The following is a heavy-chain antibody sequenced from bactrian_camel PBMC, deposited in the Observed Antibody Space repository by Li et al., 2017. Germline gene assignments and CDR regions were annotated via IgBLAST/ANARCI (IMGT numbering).Heavy chain of an antibody. CDR3: TKGVGGTPYN. Sequence: VQLVESGGGLVQPGGSLRISCAASGFTFSSYLMSWVRQAPGKGLEWVSTIDSVLGRTAYADSVKGRFTISRDNAKNMVYLQLNSLKTEDTAMYYCTKGVGGTPYNWGQGTQVTVS. CDR1: GFTFSSYL. J-gene: IGHJ4*01. CDR2: IDSVLGRT. V-gene: IGHV3S40*01. D-gene: IGHD6*01.